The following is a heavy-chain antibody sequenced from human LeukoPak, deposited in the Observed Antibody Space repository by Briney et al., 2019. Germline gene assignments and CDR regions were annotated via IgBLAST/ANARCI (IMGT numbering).Heavy chain of an antibody. CDR3: ATQAYCSGGSCYFGFDY. J-gene: IGHJ4*02. V-gene: IGHV1-24*01. CDR2: FDPEDGET. D-gene: IGHD2-15*01. Sequence: ASVTVSCKVSGYTLTELSMHWVRQALGKGLEWMGGFDPEDGETIYAQKFQGRVTMTEDTSTDTAYMELSSLRSEDTAVYYCATQAYCSGGSCYFGFDYWGQGTLVTVSS. CDR1: GYTLTELS.